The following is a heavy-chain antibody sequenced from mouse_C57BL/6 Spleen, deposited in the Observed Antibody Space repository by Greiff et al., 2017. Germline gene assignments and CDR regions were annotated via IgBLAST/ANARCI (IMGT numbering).Heavy chain of an antibody. V-gene: IGHV1-75*01. CDR1: GYTFTDYY. CDR3: ARRGNYGSSHWYFDV. CDR2: IFPGSGST. D-gene: IGHD1-1*01. J-gene: IGHJ1*03. Sequence: VQLQESGPELVKPGASVKISCKASGYTFTDYYINWVKQRPGQGLEWIGWIFPGSGSTYYNEKFKGKATLTVDKSSSTAYMLLSSLTSEDSAVYFCARRGNYGSSHWYFDVWGTGTTVTVSS.